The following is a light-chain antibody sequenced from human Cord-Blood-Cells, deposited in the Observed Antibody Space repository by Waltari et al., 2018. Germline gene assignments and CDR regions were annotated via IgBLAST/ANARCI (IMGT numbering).Light chain of an antibody. CDR3: QQHSNWYS. J-gene: IGKJ2*03. CDR1: QIVSSY. Sequence: EIVLTQSPATLYLSPGERATLSCRASQIVSSYLAFYQQKPDQAPRLLIYDASNRASVTPTRFSGSGSGTDFTLTISSLEPEDFAVYYCQQHSNWYSFGQGTKLEIK. V-gene: IGKV3-11*01. CDR2: DAS.